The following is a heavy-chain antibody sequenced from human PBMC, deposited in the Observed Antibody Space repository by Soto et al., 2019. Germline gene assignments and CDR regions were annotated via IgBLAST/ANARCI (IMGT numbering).Heavy chain of an antibody. Sequence: QVQLVESGGGVVQPGRSLRLSCAASGFTFSSYAMHWVRQAPGKGLEWVAVISYDGSNKYYADSVKGRFTIARDNSENTLYLQMNSLRAEDTAVYYCARDGEQLALMDYWGQGTLVTVSS. CDR3: ARDGEQLALMDY. CDR2: ISYDGSNK. D-gene: IGHD6-6*01. CDR1: GFTFSSYA. V-gene: IGHV3-30-3*01. J-gene: IGHJ4*02.